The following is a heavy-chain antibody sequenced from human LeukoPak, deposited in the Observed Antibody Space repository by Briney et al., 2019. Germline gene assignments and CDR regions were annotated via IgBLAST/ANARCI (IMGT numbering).Heavy chain of an antibody. CDR3: AKHSGSYFIYYVDS. J-gene: IGHJ4*02. D-gene: IGHD1-26*01. CDR1: GFTFSSSG. V-gene: IGHV3-23*01. Sequence: GGSLRLSCAASGFTFSSSGMSWVRQAPGRGLEWVSPISVSAYNSYYADSVKGRFTISRDNSANTHYLQMNSLRAEDTALYYCAKHSGSYFIYYVDSWGQGTLVTVSS. CDR2: ISVSAYNS.